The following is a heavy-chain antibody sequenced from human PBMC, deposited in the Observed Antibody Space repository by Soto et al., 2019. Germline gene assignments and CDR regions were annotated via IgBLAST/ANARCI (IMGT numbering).Heavy chain of an antibody. Sequence: QPGGSLRLSCSASGFIFSESTIYWVRQVPGKGLEAISAVSTSGRSTYYADSVKDRFTISRDNSKNTLFLQMGSLRPEDTATYYCVKQAHGLDGVAFDYWGQGTQVTVSS. CDR1: GFIFSEST. CDR3: VKQAHGLDGVAFDY. V-gene: IGHV3-64D*06. J-gene: IGHJ4*02. D-gene: IGHD2-15*01. CDR2: VSTSGRST.